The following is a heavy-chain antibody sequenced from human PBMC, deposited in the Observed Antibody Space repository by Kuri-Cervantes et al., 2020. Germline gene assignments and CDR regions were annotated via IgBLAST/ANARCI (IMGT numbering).Heavy chain of an antibody. CDR1: GYTFTSYD. Sequence: KVSCKASGYTFTSYDINWVRQATGQGLEWMGIIYPGDSDTRYSPSFQGQVTISADKSISTAYLQWSSLKASDTAMYYCARQRGLWFGEDNWFDPWGQGTLVTVSS. J-gene: IGHJ5*02. D-gene: IGHD3-10*01. CDR2: IYPGDSDT. CDR3: ARQRGLWFGEDNWFDP. V-gene: IGHV5-51*01.